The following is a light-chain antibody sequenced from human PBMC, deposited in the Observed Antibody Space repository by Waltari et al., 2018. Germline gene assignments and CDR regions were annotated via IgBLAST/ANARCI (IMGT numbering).Light chain of an antibody. CDR1: QSVTSSF. J-gene: IGKJ1*01. CDR2: GAF. Sequence: EIVLTQSPGTLSLSPGERANLSCRASQSVTSSFLAWYQQKPGQAPRLLIYGAFSRATGIPERFSGSGSGTDFTLTISRLEPEDFAVYSCQQYGNSPTTFGQGTKVEVK. CDR3: QQYGNSPTT. V-gene: IGKV3-20*01.